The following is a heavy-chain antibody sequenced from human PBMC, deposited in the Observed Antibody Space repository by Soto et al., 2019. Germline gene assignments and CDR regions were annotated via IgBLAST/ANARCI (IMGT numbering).Heavy chain of an antibody. V-gene: IGHV3-30*18. CDR3: AKDRYDYGDYEVDY. J-gene: IGHJ4*02. CDR1: GFTFSSYG. Sequence: GGSLRLSCAASGFTFSSYGMHWVRQAPGKGLEWVAVISYDGSNKYYADSVKGRFTISRDNSKNTLYLQVNSLRAEDTAVYYCAKDRYDYGDYEVDYWGQGTLVTVSS. D-gene: IGHD4-17*01. CDR2: ISYDGSNK.